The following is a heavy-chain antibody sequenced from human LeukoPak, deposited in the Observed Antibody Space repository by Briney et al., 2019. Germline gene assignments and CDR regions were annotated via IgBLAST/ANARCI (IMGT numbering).Heavy chain of an antibody. CDR3: ARHGRVVATIPGPAGY. D-gene: IGHD5-12*01. Sequence: GESLKISCKGSGYSFNTYWIGWVRQMPGKGLEWMGIIYPGDSDTRYSPSFQGQVTISADKSISTAYLQWSSLKASDTAMYYCARHGRVVATIPGPAGYWGQGTLVTVSS. V-gene: IGHV5-51*01. CDR1: GYSFNTYW. J-gene: IGHJ4*02. CDR2: IYPGDSDT.